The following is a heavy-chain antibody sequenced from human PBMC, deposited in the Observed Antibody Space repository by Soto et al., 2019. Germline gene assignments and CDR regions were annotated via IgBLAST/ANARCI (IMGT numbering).Heavy chain of an antibody. CDR2: ITDSGSNT. V-gene: IGHV3-23*01. J-gene: IGHJ4*02. D-gene: IGHD5-12*01. Sequence: PGGSLRLSCAASGFTFGSYTMSWVRQPPGRGLEWVSVITDSGSNTYYADSVKGRFTISRDNSKNTLYLQMNSLRAEDTAVYYCAKDQDPQARAYYFDYWGQGTLVTVSS. CDR3: AKDQDPQARAYYFDY. CDR1: GFTFGSYT.